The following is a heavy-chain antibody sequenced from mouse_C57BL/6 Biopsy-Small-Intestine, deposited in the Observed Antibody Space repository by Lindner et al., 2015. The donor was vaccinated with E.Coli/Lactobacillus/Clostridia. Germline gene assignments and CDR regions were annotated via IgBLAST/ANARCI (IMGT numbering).Heavy chain of an antibody. J-gene: IGHJ4*01. CDR1: GYAFTDYL. CDR3: ARGGLDYYGSRGAMDY. Sequence: VQLQESGAELVRPGTSVKVSCKASGYAFTDYLIEWIKQRPGQGPEWIGVINPGSGDTNYNEKFKGKAILTADKFSSTAYMQLSSLTSEDSAVYFCARGGLDYYGSRGAMDYWGQGTSVTVSS. D-gene: IGHD1-1*01. V-gene: IGHV1-54*01. CDR2: INPGSGDT.